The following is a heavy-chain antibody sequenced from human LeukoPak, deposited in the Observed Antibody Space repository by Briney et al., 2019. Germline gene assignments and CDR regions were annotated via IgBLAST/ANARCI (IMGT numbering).Heavy chain of an antibody. CDR1: GFTFSSYS. CDR3: VLDKGQRSGLAGSSMDV. Sequence: GGSLRLSCAASGFTFSSYSMNWVRQAPGKGLEWVSSISSSSSYIYYADSVKGRFTISRDNAKNSLYLQMNSLRAEDTAVYYCVLDKGQRSGLAGSSMDVWGQGTTVTVSS. D-gene: IGHD6-19*01. J-gene: IGHJ6*02. CDR2: ISSSSSYI. V-gene: IGHV3-21*01.